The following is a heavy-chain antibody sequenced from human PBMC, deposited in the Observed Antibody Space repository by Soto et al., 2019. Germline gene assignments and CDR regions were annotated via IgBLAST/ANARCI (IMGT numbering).Heavy chain of an antibody. J-gene: IGHJ6*02. Sequence: GGSLRLSCAASGFTFSSYAMSWVRQAPGKVLEWVSVISGSGGSTYYADSVKGRFTISRDNSKNTLYLQMNSLRAEDTAVYYCAKDRGVGAVYYYYGMDVWGQGTTVNVSS. CDR3: AKDRGVGAVYYYYGMDV. D-gene: IGHD1-26*01. V-gene: IGHV3-23*01. CDR2: ISGSGGST. CDR1: GFTFSSYA.